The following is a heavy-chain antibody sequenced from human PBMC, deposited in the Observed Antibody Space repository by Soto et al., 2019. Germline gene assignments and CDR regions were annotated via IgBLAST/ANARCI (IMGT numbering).Heavy chain of an antibody. V-gene: IGHV3-23*01. CDR2: ISEGGGTI. J-gene: IGHJ4*02. Sequence: EVQLLESGGGLIQPGGSLRLSCAASGFAFSRSAMAWVRQAPEKGLEWVSSISEGGGTIFYAGSVEGRFTISRDNSKNTLYLQMNSVRADDTAVYYCAKGGYRHAYDWGRGTLVTVSS. D-gene: IGHD3-16*01. CDR1: GFAFSRSA. CDR3: AKGGYRHAYD.